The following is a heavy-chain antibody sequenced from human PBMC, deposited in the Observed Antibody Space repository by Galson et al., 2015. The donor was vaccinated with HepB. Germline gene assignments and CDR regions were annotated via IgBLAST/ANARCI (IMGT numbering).Heavy chain of an antibody. Sequence: SETLSLTCTVSGGYITTNTWWTWVRQPPGKGLEWIGEVYHTGGTNYNTSLKSRVTILVDESKKQFSLKLNSVTAADTAVYYCAKLTRDSDSFYFWFDPWGQGTLVTVSS. D-gene: IGHD6-6*01. V-gene: IGHV4-4*02. CDR3: AKLTRDSDSFYFWFDP. J-gene: IGHJ5*02. CDR1: GGYITTNTW. CDR2: VYHTGGT.